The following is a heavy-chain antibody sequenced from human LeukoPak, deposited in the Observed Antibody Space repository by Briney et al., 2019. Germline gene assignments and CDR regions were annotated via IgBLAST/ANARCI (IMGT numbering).Heavy chain of an antibody. CDR1: GYSFTSYW. CDR3: ARTSIAARLPYNWFDP. Sequence: GESLKISCKGSGYSFTSYWVGWVRQMPGKGLEWMGIIYPGDSDTRYSPSFQGQVTISADKSISTAYLQWSSLKASDTAMYYCARTSIAARLPYNWFDPWGQGTLVTVSS. D-gene: IGHD6-6*01. J-gene: IGHJ5*02. V-gene: IGHV5-51*01. CDR2: IYPGDSDT.